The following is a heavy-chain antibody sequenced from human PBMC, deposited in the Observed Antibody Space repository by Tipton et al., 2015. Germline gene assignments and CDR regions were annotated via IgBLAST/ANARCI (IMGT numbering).Heavy chain of an antibody. Sequence: TLSFTCTVSGGSISSYYWSWIRQPPGKGLEWIGYIYYSGDTNYNPSLKSRVTISVDTSKNQFSLKLSSVTAADTAVYYCARTSRGWYFDLWGRGTLVTVSS. D-gene: IGHD3-10*01. CDR3: ARTSRGWYFDL. J-gene: IGHJ2*01. CDR1: GGSISSYY. CDR2: IYYSGDT. V-gene: IGHV4-59*01.